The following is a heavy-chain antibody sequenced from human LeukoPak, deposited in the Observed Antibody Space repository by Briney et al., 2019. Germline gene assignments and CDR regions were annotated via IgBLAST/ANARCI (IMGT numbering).Heavy chain of an antibody. Sequence: SSETLSLTCAVYGGSFSGYYWSWIRQPPGKGLEWIGEINHSGSTNYNPSLKSRVTISVDTSKNQFSLKLSSVTAADTAVYYCARGGWLVFPWGQGTLVTVSS. D-gene: IGHD6-19*01. CDR3: ARGGWLVFP. V-gene: IGHV4-34*01. CDR1: GGSFSGYY. CDR2: INHSGST. J-gene: IGHJ5*02.